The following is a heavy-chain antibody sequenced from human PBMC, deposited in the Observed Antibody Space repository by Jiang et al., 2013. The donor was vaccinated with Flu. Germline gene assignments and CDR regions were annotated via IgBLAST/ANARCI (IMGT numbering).Heavy chain of an antibody. V-gene: IGHV7-4-1*02. CDR2: INTNTGNP. Sequence: WVRQAPGQGLEWMGWINTNTGNPTYAQGFTGRFVFSLDTSVSTAYLQISSLKAEDTAVYYCARDPHLWFRAEYYFDYWGQGTLVTVSS. D-gene: IGHD3-10*01. J-gene: IGHJ4*02. CDR3: ARDPHLWFRAEYYFDY.